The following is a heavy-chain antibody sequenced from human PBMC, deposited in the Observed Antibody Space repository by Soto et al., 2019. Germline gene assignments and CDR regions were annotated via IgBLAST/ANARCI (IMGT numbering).Heavy chain of an antibody. Sequence: ASVKVSCKVSGYTLTELAIHWVRQAPGKGLEWMGGFDPEYGETIYAQKFQGRVTMTEDTSTDTAYMELSSLRSEDTAVYYCATDSPRYSSSWNPFDYWGQGTLVTVSS. CDR1: GYTLTELA. CDR3: ATDSPRYSSSWNPFDY. D-gene: IGHD6-13*01. CDR2: FDPEYGET. V-gene: IGHV1-24*01. J-gene: IGHJ4*02.